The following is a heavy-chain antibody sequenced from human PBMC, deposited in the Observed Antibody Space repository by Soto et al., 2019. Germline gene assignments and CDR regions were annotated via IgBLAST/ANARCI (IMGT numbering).Heavy chain of an antibody. CDR2: INPNSGGT. D-gene: IGHD5-18*01. CDR3: ARDSGVRTAMDRDYYYYGMDV. CDR1: GYTFTGYY. V-gene: IGHV1-2*04. Sequence: ASVKVSCKASGYTFTGYYMHWVRQAPGQGLEWMGWINPNSGGTNYAQKFQGWVTMTRDTSISTAYMELSRLRSDDTAVYYCARDSGVRTAMDRDYYYYGMDVWGQGTTVTVSS. J-gene: IGHJ6*02.